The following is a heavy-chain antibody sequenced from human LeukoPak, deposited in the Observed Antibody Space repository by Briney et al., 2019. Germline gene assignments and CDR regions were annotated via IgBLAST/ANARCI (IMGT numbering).Heavy chain of an antibody. V-gene: IGHV3-66*04. Sequence: PGGSLRLSCAASGFSVSSNYISWVRQAPGKGLEWVSAIYSDGTTYDADSVKGRFTISRDNSKNTVYLQMNSLRAEDTAVYYCARQTSDSTTFDYWGQGTLVTVSS. CDR3: ARQTSDSTTFDY. J-gene: IGHJ4*02. CDR1: GFSVSSNY. CDR2: IYSDGTT. D-gene: IGHD4-11*01.